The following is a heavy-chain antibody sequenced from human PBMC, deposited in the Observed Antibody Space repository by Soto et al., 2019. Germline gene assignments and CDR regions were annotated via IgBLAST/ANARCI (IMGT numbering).Heavy chain of an antibody. V-gene: IGHV3-23*01. CDR1: GFTFSSYA. D-gene: IGHD6-19*01. J-gene: IGHJ4*02. CDR3: AKGLVEYSSGWYLDY. Sequence: EVQLLESGGGLVQPGGSLRLSCAASGFTFSSYAMSWVRQAPGKGLEWVSAISGSGGSTYYADCVKGRFTISRDNSKNTLYLQMNSLRAEDTAVYYCAKGLVEYSSGWYLDYWGQGTLVTVSS. CDR2: ISGSGGST.